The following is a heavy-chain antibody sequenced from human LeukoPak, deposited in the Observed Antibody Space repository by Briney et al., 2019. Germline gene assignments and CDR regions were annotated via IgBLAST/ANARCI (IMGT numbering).Heavy chain of an antibody. CDR3: ARGYCTSTTCYMYNWLDP. D-gene: IGHD2-2*02. J-gene: IGHJ5*02. CDR2: IIPFIGVT. CDR1: GDTFSSHT. Sequence: ASVKVSCKASGDTFSSHTINWVRQAPGQGLKWMGRIIPFIGVTKYAQKFQARVTITADKSTSTAYMELSKDTAVYYYARGYCTSTTCYMYNWLDPWGQGTLVTVSS. V-gene: IGHV1-69*02.